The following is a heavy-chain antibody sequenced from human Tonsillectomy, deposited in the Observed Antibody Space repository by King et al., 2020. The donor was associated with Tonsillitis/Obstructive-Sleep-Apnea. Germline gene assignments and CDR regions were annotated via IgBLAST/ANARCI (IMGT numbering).Heavy chain of an antibody. Sequence: QVQLQESGPGLVKPSETLSLTCTVSGSSISSYYWSWIRQPPGKGMEWCGYIYYSGSTNYNPSIKRRVTISVDTSKNQFSLKLSSVTAADTAVYYCARDIPYDFWSGYPRQNYYYYYMDVCGKGATVTVSS. CDR2: IYYSGST. CDR3: ARDIPYDFWSGYPRQNYYYYYMDV. V-gene: IGHV4-59*01. D-gene: IGHD3-3*01. CDR1: GSSISSYY. J-gene: IGHJ6*03.